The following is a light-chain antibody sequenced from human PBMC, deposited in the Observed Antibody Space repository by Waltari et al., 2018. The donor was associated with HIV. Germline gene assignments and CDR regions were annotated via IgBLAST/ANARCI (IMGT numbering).Light chain of an antibody. Sequence: QSVLTQPPSVSGAPGPRVTISSPGSSSNIGAGYDVHWYQHFPGRAHKPLIYGHSNRASGVPGRFSGSRSGASASLAITGLRAEDEADYYCQSYDSSLSVVFGGGTTLTVL. CDR2: GHS. V-gene: IGLV1-40*03. CDR1: SSNIGAGYD. J-gene: IGLJ2*01. CDR3: QSYDSSLSVV.